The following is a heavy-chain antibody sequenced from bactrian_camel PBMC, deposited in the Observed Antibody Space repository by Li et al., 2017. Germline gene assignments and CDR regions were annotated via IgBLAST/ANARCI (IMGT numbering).Heavy chain of an antibody. J-gene: IGHJ6*01. CDR2: INSDGGST. Sequence: DVQLVESGGGLVQPGGSLRLSCAASGFTFSLHAMSWVRQAPGKGLEWVSGINSDGGSTYYADSVKGRFTISRDNAKNTLFLRLNSLKTEDTAMYYCAKDLEPPIYSGGYSIFGHWGQGTQVTVS. V-gene: IGHV3S31*01. D-gene: IGHD2*01. CDR1: GFTFSLHA. CDR3: AKDLEPPIYSGGYSIFGH.